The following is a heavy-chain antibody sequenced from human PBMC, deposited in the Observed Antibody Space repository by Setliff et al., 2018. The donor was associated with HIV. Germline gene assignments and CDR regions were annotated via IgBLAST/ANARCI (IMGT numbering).Heavy chain of an antibody. CDR2: IWFDGSDK. J-gene: IGHJ4*02. CDR1: GFIFNAYA. D-gene: IGHD4-17*01. CDR3: AKGFDYGEYYSFDS. Sequence: GGSLRLSCAASGFIFNAYAMHWVRQSPGKGLEWVAVIWFDGSDKYYADSVKGRFTISRDNSRNTLYLQMNSLRAEDTAVYYCAKGFDYGEYYSFDSWGQGTLVTAPQ. V-gene: IGHV3-33*06.